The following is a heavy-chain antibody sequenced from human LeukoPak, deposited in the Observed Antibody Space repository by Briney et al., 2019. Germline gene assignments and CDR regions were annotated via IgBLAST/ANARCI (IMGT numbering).Heavy chain of an antibody. V-gene: IGHV3-23*01. D-gene: IGHD5-12*01. CDR1: GFSISIYA. J-gene: IGHJ3*02. Sequence: GGSLRLSCAASGFSISIYAMTWVRQVPGKGLEWVSAINSSGGTTKYADSVKGRFTISRDNSKNTLYLQMNSLRAEDTADDYCAKEYNGEYIGAFDKWGQGTMVTVSS. CDR3: AKEYNGEYIGAFDK. CDR2: INSSGGTT.